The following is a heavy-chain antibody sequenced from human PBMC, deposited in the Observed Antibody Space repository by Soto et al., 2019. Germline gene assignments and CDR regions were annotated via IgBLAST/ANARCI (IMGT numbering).Heavy chain of an antibody. CDR3: AKSGRPYTYTIMAQGYYGMDV. D-gene: IGHD3-16*01. J-gene: IGHJ6*02. V-gene: IGHV3-30*18. CDR1: GFTFSSYD. Sequence: QVQLVESGGGVVQPGRSLRLSCAASGFTFSSYDMHWVRQAPGKGLEWVAVISYDGSNKYYAESVKGRFTISRDNSEDTVHLLMNSLRAEDTALYYCAKSGRPYTYTIMAQGYYGMDVWGQGTTVTVSS. CDR2: ISYDGSNK.